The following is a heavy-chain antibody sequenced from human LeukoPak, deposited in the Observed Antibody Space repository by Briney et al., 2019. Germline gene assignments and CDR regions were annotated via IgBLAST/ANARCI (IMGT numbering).Heavy chain of an antibody. CDR1: GFTFSSYG. Sequence: GGSLRLSCAASGFTFSSYGMHWVRQAPGKGLEWVAVISYDGSNKYYADSVKGRFTISRDNSKNTLYLQMNSLRAEDTAVYYCAKDSGSYPGYWGQGTLVTVAS. CDR2: ISYDGSNK. J-gene: IGHJ4*02. V-gene: IGHV3-30*18. D-gene: IGHD1-26*01. CDR3: AKDSGSYPGY.